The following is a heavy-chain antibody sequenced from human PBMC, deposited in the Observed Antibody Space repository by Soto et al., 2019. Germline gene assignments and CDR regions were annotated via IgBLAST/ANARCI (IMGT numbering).Heavy chain of an antibody. J-gene: IGHJ4*02. CDR2: ISYDGSNK. CDR3: AKELGKSIAARTLFDY. V-gene: IGHV3-30*18. CDR1: GFSFSSYG. D-gene: IGHD6-6*01. Sequence: GSLRLSCAASGFSFSSYGMHWVRQAPGKGLEWVAVISYDGSNKYYADSVKGRFTISRDNSKNTLYLQMNSLRAEDTAVYYCAKELGKSIAARTLFDYWGQGTLVTVSS.